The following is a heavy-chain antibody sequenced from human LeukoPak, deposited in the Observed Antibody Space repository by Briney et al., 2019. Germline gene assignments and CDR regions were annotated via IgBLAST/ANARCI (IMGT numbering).Heavy chain of an antibody. CDR3: ARNDYYGSGHYYFDY. J-gene: IGHJ4*02. CDR2: IYTSGST. Sequence: PSETLSLTCTVSGGSISSYYWSWIRQPAGKGLEWIGRIYTSGSTNYNPSLKSRVTMSVDTSKNQFSLKLSSVTAADTAVYYCARNDYYGSGHYYFDYWGQGTLVTVSS. D-gene: IGHD3-10*01. V-gene: IGHV4-4*07. CDR1: GGSISSYY.